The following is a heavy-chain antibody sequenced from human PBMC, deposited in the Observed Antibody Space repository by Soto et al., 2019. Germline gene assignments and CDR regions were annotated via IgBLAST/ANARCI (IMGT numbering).Heavy chain of an antibody. D-gene: IGHD3-22*01. V-gene: IGHV3-30*18. CDR3: AKHGPVVSAPYYDGMDV. J-gene: IGHJ6*02. CDR1: GFTFSYYG. Sequence: QVQLVESGGGVVQPGRSLRLSCAASGFTFSYYGMHWVRQAPGKGLEWVAVISYDGSKTYYADSVKGRFTISRDNSKNTLYLQMTGLRADDTAVYYCAKHGPVVSAPYYDGMDVWGQGTTVILSS. CDR2: ISYDGSKT.